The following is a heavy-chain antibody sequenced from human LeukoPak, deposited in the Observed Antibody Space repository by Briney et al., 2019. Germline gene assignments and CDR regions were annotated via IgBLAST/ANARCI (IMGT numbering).Heavy chain of an antibody. Sequence: SETLSLTCTVSGGSISSGGYYWSWIRQHPGKGLEWIGYIYYSGSTYYNPSLKSRVTISVDTSKNQFSLKLTSVTAADTAVYYCARDRELAALDPWGQGTLVIVSS. J-gene: IGHJ5*02. CDR1: GGSISSGGYY. CDR3: ARDRELAALDP. V-gene: IGHV4-31*03. D-gene: IGHD1-26*01. CDR2: IYYSGST.